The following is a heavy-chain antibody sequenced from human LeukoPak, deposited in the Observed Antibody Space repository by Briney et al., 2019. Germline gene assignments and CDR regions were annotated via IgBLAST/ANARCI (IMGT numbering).Heavy chain of an antibody. D-gene: IGHD3-22*01. Sequence: GASLKISCKGSGYSFTSYWISWVRQMPGKRLGWMRRIDPSDSYTNSSPSYQGHVTISADKSISTAYLQWSSMKAADTAMYYGWRPFYHYDSSGYLSAAFDIWGQGTMVTVSS. CDR1: GYSFTSYW. CDR2: IDPSDSYT. V-gene: IGHV5-10-1*01. CDR3: WRPFYHYDSSGYLSAAFDI. J-gene: IGHJ3*02.